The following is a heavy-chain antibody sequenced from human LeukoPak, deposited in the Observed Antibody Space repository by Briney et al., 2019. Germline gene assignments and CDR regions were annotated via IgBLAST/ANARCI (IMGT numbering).Heavy chain of an antibody. D-gene: IGHD2-2*01. CDR2: ISGSGGST. CDR1: GFTYSSCV. J-gene: IGHJ4*02. Sequence: PGGSLRLSCATSGFTYSSCVMAWVRQAPGKGLGWVSSISGSGGSTYYADSVKGRFTISRDNSMNTLYLQMNSLTAEDTAVYYCAKRHCSSTHCYAFDYWGQGTLVTVSS. CDR3: AKRHCSSTHCYAFDY. V-gene: IGHV3-23*01.